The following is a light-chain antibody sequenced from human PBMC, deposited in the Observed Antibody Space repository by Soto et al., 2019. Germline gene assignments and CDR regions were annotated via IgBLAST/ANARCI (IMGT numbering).Light chain of an antibody. J-gene: IGLJ2*01. Sequence: QSVLTQPPSASGTPGQRVTISCSGSSSNIGSNYVYWYQQFPGSAPKLLIYRNDQRPSGVPDRFSGSKSGTSASLAISGPRSKDEADYYCAAWDYSMRAVVFGGGTKPDRP. CDR2: RND. V-gene: IGLV1-47*01. CDR3: AAWDYSMRAVV. CDR1: SSNIGSNY.